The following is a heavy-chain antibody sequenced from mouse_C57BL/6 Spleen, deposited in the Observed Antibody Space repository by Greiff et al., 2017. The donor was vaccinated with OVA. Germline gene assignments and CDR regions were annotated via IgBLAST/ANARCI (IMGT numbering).Heavy chain of an antibody. CDR2: INPYNGGT. J-gene: IGHJ2*01. Sequence: EVQRVESGPVLVKPGASVKMSCKASGYTFTDYYMNWVKQSPGKSLEWIGVINPYNGGTSYNQKFKGKATFTVDKASSTAYMELNSLTSKDSEVYYCARSYGNFFLDYWGQGTTLTVSS. V-gene: IGHV1-19*01. CDR3: ARSYGNFFLDY. D-gene: IGHD2-1*01. CDR1: GYTFTDYY.